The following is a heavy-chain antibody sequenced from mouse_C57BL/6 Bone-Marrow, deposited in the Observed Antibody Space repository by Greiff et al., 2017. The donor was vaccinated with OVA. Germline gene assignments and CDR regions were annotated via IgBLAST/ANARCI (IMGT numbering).Heavy chain of an antibody. J-gene: IGHJ1*03. CDR3: ASARGRLWYFDV. V-gene: IGHV3-6*01. Sequence: EVQRVESGPGLVKPSQSLSLTCSVTGYSITSGYYWNWIRQFPGNKLEWMGYISYDGSNNYNPSLKNRISITRDTPKNQFFLKLNSVTTEDTATYYCASARGRLWYFDVWGTGTTVTVSS. CDR2: ISYDGSN. CDR1: GYSITSGYY.